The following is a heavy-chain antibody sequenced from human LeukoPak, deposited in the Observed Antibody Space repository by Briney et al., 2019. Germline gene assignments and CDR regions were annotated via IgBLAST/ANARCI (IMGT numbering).Heavy chain of an antibody. D-gene: IGHD5-18*01. CDR3: ARGYSYGYQLDY. J-gene: IGHJ4*02. Sequence: SETLSLTCTVSGGSISSSSYYWGWIRQPPVKGLEWIGSIYYSGSTYYNPSLKSRVTISVDTSKNQFSLKLSSVTAADTAVYYCARGYSYGYQLDYWGQGTLVTVSS. CDR2: IYYSGST. V-gene: IGHV4-39*07. CDR1: GGSISSSSYY.